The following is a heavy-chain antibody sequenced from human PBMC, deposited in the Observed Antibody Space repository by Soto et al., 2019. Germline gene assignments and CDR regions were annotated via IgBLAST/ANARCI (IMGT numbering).Heavy chain of an antibody. J-gene: IGHJ3*02. CDR1: GFTFSTYS. CDR2: ISSSSSYI. CDR3: ASAQGSGYPGEGDFDI. D-gene: IGHD5-12*01. Sequence: EVQLVESGGGLVKPGGSLRLSCAASGFTFSTYSMNWVRQAPGKGLEWVSSISSSSSYIYYADSVKGRFTISRDNAKNSLSLQMNSLRAEDTAVYYCASAQGSGYPGEGDFDIWGQGTMVTVSS. V-gene: IGHV3-21*01.